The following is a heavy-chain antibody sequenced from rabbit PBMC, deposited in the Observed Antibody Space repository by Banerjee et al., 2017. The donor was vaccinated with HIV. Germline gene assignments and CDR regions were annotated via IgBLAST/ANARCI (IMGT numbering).Heavy chain of an antibody. D-gene: IGHD6-1*01. Sequence: QSLEESGGGLVKPGASLTLTCTASGFSFSSSYWMSWVRQAPGKGLEWIGTIYTGSDTIYYANWAKGRLTISKTSSTTMTLQMTSLTVADTATYFCARDGIGGGVAGYGYDLWGPGTLVTVS. V-gene: IGHV1S40*01. CDR1: GFSFSSSYW. CDR2: IYTGSDTI. J-gene: IGHJ4*01. CDR3: ARDGIGGGVAGYGYDL.